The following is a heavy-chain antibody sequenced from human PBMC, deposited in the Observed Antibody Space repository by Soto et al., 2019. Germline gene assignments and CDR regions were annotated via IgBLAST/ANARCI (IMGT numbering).Heavy chain of an antibody. CDR1: GGSFIGYY. J-gene: IGHJ4*02. CDR3: ARSQILLWFGELPYYFDY. D-gene: IGHD3-10*01. Sequence: SETLSLTCAVYGGSFIGYYWSWIRQPPGKGLEWIGEINHSGSTNYNPSLKSRVTISVDTSKNQFSLKLSSVTAADTAVYYCARSQILLWFGELPYYFDYWGQGTLVTVSS. V-gene: IGHV4-34*01. CDR2: INHSGST.